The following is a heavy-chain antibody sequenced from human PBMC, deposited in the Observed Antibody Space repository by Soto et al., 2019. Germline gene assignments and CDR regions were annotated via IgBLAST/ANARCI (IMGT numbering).Heavy chain of an antibody. D-gene: IGHD2-15*01. Sequence: GASVRVSCKASGYTFTSYGISWVRQAPGQGLEWMGWISAYNGNTNYAQKLQGRVTMTTDTSTSTAYMELRSLRPDDTAVYYCARDTGRGCSGGSCHPDYWGQGTLVTVSS. V-gene: IGHV1-18*01. CDR2: ISAYNGNT. CDR1: GYTFTSYG. J-gene: IGHJ4*02. CDR3: ARDTGRGCSGGSCHPDY.